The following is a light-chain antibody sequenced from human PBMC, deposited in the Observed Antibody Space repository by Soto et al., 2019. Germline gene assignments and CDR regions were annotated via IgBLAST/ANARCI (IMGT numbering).Light chain of an antibody. J-gene: IGLJ3*02. CDR1: SSNIGAGYD. Sequence: QSVLTQPPSVSGAPGQRVTISCTGSSSNIGAGYDVHWYQQVPGTAPKLLIYGNNNRPSGVPDRFSGSKSDTSASLAITGLQAEDEADYYCQSYDSSLSGWVFGGGTKLTVL. V-gene: IGLV1-40*01. CDR2: GNN. CDR3: QSYDSSLSGWV.